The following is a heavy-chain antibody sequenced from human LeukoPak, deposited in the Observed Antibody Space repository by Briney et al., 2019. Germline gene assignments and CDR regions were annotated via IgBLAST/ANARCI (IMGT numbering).Heavy chain of an antibody. Sequence: PGGSLRLSCAASGFTFSSYSMNWVRQAPGKGLEWVSSISGDSNYIYYADSVEGRFTISRDNAKNSLYLQMNSLRAEDTAVYYCANHLACGSTSCPPFDYWGQGTLVTVSS. V-gene: IGHV3-21*01. CDR1: GFTFSSYS. D-gene: IGHD2-2*01. CDR2: ISGDSNYI. CDR3: ANHLACGSTSCPPFDY. J-gene: IGHJ4*02.